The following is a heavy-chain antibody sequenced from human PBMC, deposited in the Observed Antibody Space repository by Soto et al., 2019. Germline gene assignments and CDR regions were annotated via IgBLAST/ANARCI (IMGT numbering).Heavy chain of an antibody. J-gene: IGHJ4*02. V-gene: IGHV3-21*06. Sequence: GGSLRLSCAASGFSFSTYNMNWVRQAPGEGLEWVSSISRDSTYRYYADSMRGRFTISRDNAKNSVFLQLDSLRGDDTAVYYCAKDSQWLPRGNLDYWGQGFMMTVYS. CDR2: ISRDSTYR. CDR1: GFSFSTYN. CDR3: AKDSQWLPRGNLDY. D-gene: IGHD6-19*01.